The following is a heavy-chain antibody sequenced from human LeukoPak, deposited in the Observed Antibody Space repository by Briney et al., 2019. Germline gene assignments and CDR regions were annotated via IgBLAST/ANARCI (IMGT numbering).Heavy chain of an antibody. D-gene: IGHD3-22*01. CDR1: GGSFSGYY. CDR2: INHSGST. Sequence: SETLSLTCAVYGGSFSGYYWSWIRQPPGKGLEWIGEINHSGSTNYNPSLKSRVTISVDTSKNQFSLKLSSVTAADTAVYYCARHTDLGYYYDSSGSPYFDYWGQGTLVTVSS. J-gene: IGHJ4*02. V-gene: IGHV4-34*01. CDR3: ARHTDLGYYYDSSGSPYFDY.